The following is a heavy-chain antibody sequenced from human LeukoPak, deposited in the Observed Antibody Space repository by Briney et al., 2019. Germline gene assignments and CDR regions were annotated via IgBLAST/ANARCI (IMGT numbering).Heavy chain of an antibody. CDR2: ISSRSSYI. J-gene: IGHJ4*02. D-gene: IGHD6-13*01. CDR1: GFTFSSYS. CDR3: ARDGAAAGQVY. V-gene: IGHV3-21*01. Sequence: GGSLRLSCAASGFTFSSYSMNWVRQAPGKGLEWVSSISSRSSYIYYADSVKGRFTISRDNAKNSLYLQMNSLRAEDTAVYYCARDGAAAGQVYWGQGTLVTVSS.